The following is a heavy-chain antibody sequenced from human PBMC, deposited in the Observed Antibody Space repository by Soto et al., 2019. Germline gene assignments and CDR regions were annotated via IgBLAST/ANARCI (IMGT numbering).Heavy chain of an antibody. V-gene: IGHV3-23*01. CDR3: AKDRRAGGNSAFYFDF. D-gene: IGHD3-16*01. J-gene: IGHJ4*02. CDR2: ISATGGGT. Sequence: SGGSLRLSCAASGFKFSNYAMSWFRQAPGKGLEWVSLISATGGGTYYADSVKGRFTISRDNSHNTLYLQVHSLTAEDTAVYYCAKDRRAGGNSAFYFDFWGQGAQVTVSS. CDR1: GFKFSNYA.